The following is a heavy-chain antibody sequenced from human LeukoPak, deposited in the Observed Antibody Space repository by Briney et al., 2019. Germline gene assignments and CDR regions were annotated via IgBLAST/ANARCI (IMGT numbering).Heavy chain of an antibody. J-gene: IGHJ4*02. D-gene: IGHD2-21*02. CDR3: ARDAVSTVTAGGIDY. CDR1: GYTFTSSG. V-gene: IGHV1-18*01. CDR2: ISAYSGNT. Sequence: ASVKVSCKASGYTFTSSGISWVRQAPGHGLEWMAWISAYSGNTKYAQKIQGRVTMTTDTSTSTAYMELRSLRSDDTAVYYCARDAVSTVTAGGIDYWGQGTLVTVSS.